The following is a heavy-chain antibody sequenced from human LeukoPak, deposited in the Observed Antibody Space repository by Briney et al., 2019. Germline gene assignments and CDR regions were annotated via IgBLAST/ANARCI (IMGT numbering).Heavy chain of an antibody. V-gene: IGHV5-10-1*01. CDR2: IDPSDSYT. CDR1: GYSFTSYW. J-gene: IGHJ6*04. D-gene: IGHD3-10*01. CDR3: ARLRGYYYGSGSYVDV. Sequence: GESLKISCKGSGYSFTSYWISWVRQMPGKGLEWVGRIDPSDSYTNYSPSFQGHVTISADKSISTAYLQWSSLKASDTAMYYCARLRGYYYGSGSYVDVWGKGTTVTVSS.